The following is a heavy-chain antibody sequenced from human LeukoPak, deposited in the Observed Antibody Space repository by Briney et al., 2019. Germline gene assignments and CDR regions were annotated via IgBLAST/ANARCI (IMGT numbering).Heavy chain of an antibody. D-gene: IGHD3-22*01. J-gene: IGHJ4*02. CDR1: GFTFSSYA. V-gene: IGHV3-23*01. CDR2: ISGSGGST. Sequence: GGSLRLSCAASGFTFSSYAMSWVRQAPGKGLEWVSAISGSGGSTYYADSVKGRFTISRDNSKNTLYLQMNSLRAEDTAVYYCARDDDTSGSYHFLFDYWGQGALVTVSS. CDR3: ARDDDTSGSYHFLFDY.